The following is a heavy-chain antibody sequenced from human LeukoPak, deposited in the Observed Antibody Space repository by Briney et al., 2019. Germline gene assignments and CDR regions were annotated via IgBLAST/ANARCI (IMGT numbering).Heavy chain of an antibody. CDR2: IYHSGST. Sequence: SETLSLTCAVSGYSISSGYYWGWIRQPPGKGLEWIGSIYHSGSTYYNPSLKSRVTISVDTSKNQFSLKLSSVTAGDAAVYYCARVEDGDYVFDYWGQGTLVTVSS. CDR1: GYSISSGYY. J-gene: IGHJ4*02. V-gene: IGHV4-38-2*01. D-gene: IGHD4-17*01. CDR3: ARVEDGDYVFDY.